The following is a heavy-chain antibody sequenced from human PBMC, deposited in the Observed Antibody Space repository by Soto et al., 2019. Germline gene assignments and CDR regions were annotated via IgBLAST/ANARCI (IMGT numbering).Heavy chain of an antibody. CDR3: ARAVEARDYYYGMDV. D-gene: IGHD6-6*01. CDR1: GGSISSGDYY. V-gene: IGHV4-30-4*01. Sequence: PSETLSLTCTVSGGSISSGDYYWSWIRQPPGKGLEWIGYIYYSGSTYYNPSLKSRVTISVDTSKNQFSLKLSSVTAADTAVYYWARAVEARDYYYGMDVWGQGTTVTVSS. J-gene: IGHJ6*02. CDR2: IYYSGST.